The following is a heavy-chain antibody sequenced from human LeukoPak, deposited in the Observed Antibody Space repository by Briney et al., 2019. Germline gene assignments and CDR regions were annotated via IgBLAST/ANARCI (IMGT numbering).Heavy chain of an antibody. CDR3: ARDEAVAGLNFFYTLDV. D-gene: IGHD6-19*01. CDR1: GFTFSNHG. V-gene: IGHV3-33*01. CDR2: MWYDETNK. Sequence: PGGSLRLSCAASGFTFSNHGMHWVRQAPAKGLEWVALMWYDETNKSYADSVKGRFTISRDNSRNTLYLQMNSLGAEDTAVYYCARDEAVAGLNFFYTLDVRGQGTTVTVSS. J-gene: IGHJ6*02.